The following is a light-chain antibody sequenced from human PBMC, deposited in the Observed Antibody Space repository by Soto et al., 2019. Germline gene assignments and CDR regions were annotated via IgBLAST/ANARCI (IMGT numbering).Light chain of an antibody. J-gene: IGLJ1*01. CDR2: GNT. CDR1: RSDTGSTYY. V-gene: IGLV1-40*01. Sequence: QSAISQPRSVSVAPEARVTLYCPGNRSDTGSTYYIQWYQQLPGTAPKLLIHGNTDRPSGVPYRFSGSKSGTSASLAITVFQADDEADYYCQSYDDSLSVHYVFGTWTNVTVL. CDR3: QSYDDSLSVHYV.